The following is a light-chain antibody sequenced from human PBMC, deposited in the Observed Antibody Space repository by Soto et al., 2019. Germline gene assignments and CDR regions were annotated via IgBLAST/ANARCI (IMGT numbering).Light chain of an antibody. V-gene: IGKV1-6*01. CDR2: AAS. CDR1: QGIRND. Sequence: AIQMTQSPSSLSASVRDRVSITCRASQGIRNDLGWYQQKPEKAPELLIYAASSLRSGVPSRFSGSGSGTDFTLTISSLQPEDFATYYCLQAYDYPLAFGGGTKVEIK. CDR3: LQAYDYPLA. J-gene: IGKJ4*01.